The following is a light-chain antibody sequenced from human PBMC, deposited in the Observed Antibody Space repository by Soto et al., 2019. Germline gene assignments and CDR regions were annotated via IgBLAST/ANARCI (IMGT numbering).Light chain of an antibody. J-gene: IGKJ1*01. V-gene: IGKV1-5*01. CDR1: QSISSY. CDR2: DAS. Sequence: DIQMTQSPSTLSASVGDRVTITCRASQSISSYLAWYQQKPGKAPKVLIFDASSLESGVPSRFSGSGSGTEFTLTISSLQSEDFAVFYCQQYYNWPPWTFGQGTKVDIK. CDR3: QQYYNWPPWT.